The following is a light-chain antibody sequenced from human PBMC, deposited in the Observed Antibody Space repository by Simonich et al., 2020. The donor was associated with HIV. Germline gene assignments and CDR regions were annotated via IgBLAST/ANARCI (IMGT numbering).Light chain of an antibody. J-gene: IGLJ3*02. Sequence: QLVLTQSPSASASLGASVRLTCTLSSGHSRYDIAWHQQQPEKGPRYLMKLNSDGSHSKGDGIPDRFSGSSSGAERYLTISSLQSEDEADYYCQTWGTGIGVFGGGTKLTVL. CDR3: QTWGTGIGV. CDR1: SGHSRYD. CDR2: LNSDGSH. V-gene: IGLV4-69*01.